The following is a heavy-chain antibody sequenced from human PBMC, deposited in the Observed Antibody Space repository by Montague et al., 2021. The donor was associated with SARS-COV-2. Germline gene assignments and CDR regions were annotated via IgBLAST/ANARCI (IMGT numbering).Heavy chain of an antibody. D-gene: IGHD5-18*01. CDR2: IYRSGSP. V-gene: IGHV4-61*10. CDR3: ARGVDTGVVTVTGGFDS. Sequence: SETLSLTCTVYGGSISRGYYYWSWIRLPAGKGLEWIGSIYRSGSPNYNPSLESRVVLSVDTSRDQFSMKMTSVTAADTAMYYCARGVDTGVVTVTGGFDSWGQGTLVIVSS. CDR1: GGSISRGYYY. J-gene: IGHJ4*02.